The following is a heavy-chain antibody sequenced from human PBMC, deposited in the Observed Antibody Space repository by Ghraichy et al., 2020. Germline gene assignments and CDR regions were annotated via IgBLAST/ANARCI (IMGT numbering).Heavy chain of an antibody. J-gene: IGHJ4*02. Sequence: SGPTLVKPTETLTLTCTISGFSLSTSGMRVSWIRQPPGKALEWLARIDWNDDKFYSSSLKTRLTISKDTCKNQVVLTMTNMDPVDTATYYCARMGGSYFFDYWGQGTLVTVSS. CDR3: ARMGGSYFFDY. V-gene: IGHV2-70*04. CDR2: IDWNDDK. D-gene: IGHD1-26*01. CDR1: GFSLSTSGMR.